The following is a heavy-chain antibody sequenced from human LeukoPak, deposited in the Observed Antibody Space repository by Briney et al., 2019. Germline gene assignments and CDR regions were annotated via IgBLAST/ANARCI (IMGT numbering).Heavy chain of an antibody. Sequence: PSGTLSLTCAVSGGSISSSNWWSWVRQPPGKGLEWIGEIYHSGSTNYNPSLKSRVTISVDKSKNQFSLKLSSVTAADTAVYYCARDGRGDPYYDSSGGGFDYWGQGTLVTVSS. V-gene: IGHV4-4*02. D-gene: IGHD3-22*01. J-gene: IGHJ4*02. CDR2: IYHSGST. CDR3: ARDGRGDPYYDSSGGGFDY. CDR1: GGSISSSNW.